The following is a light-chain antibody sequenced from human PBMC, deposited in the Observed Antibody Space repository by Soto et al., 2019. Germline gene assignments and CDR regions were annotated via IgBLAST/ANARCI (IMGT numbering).Light chain of an antibody. V-gene: IGLV1-47*01. CDR3: AKWDDSLRVYV. J-gene: IGLJ1*01. CDR1: NSRSGSNY. Sequence: QSVLPQPPSASRTPGQRVTISCSTSNSRSGSNYVYWYQQLPGTAPKLLIYRNDQRPSGVPDRFSGSKSGTSASLAISGLRSEDEADYYCAKWDDSLRVYVFGTGTKLTV. CDR2: RND.